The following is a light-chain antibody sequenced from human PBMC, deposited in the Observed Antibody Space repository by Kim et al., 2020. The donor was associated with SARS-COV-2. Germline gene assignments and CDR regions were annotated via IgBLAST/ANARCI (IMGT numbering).Light chain of an antibody. CDR2: EVS. Sequence: QPASNSCKSSQSLLHCDGKTSLYWYLQKPGQPPQLLIYEVSKRFSGVPERFSGSGSGTDFTLKISRVEAEDVGLYYCMQGLQRLYSFGQGTKLEI. CDR1: QSLLHCDGKTS. CDR3: MQGLQRLYS. J-gene: IGKJ2*03. V-gene: IGKV2D-29*01.